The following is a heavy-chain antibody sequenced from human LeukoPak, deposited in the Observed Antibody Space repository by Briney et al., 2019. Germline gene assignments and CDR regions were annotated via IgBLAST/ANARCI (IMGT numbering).Heavy chain of an antibody. D-gene: IGHD3-10*01. Sequence: GGPLRLSCATSGFTFSDYYMSWIRQAPGKGLEWVSYISSSGSTIYYADSVKGRFTISRDNAKNSLYLQMNSLRAEDTAVYSCARSKVGELLYFDYWDQGTLVTVFS. V-gene: IGHV3-11*04. J-gene: IGHJ4*02. CDR3: ARSKVGELLYFDY. CDR1: GFTFSDYY. CDR2: ISSSGSTI.